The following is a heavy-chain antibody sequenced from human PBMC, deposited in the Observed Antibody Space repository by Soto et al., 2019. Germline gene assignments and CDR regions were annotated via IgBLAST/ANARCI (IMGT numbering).Heavy chain of an antibody. CDR2: IYYSGST. V-gene: IGHV4-59*01. Sequence: SETLSLTCTVSGGSISSYYWSWIRQPPGKGLEWIGYIYYSGSTNYNPSLKSRVTISVDTSKNQFSLKLSSVTAADTAVYYCARVSGLWYVSEGTLDYWGQGTLVTVSS. J-gene: IGHJ4*02. CDR1: GGSISSYY. CDR3: ARVSGLWYVSEGTLDY. D-gene: IGHD3-16*01.